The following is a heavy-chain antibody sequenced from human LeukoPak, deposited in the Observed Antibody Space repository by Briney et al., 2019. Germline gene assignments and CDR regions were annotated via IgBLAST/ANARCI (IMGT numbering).Heavy chain of an antibody. D-gene: IGHD4-17*01. CDR3: TTPPDYGWPVY. Sequence: GGALRLSCVASGFTYSNALMSGVRQAPGKGLEWVGRIKSKTDGGTTDYAAPVKGRFTISRDDSKNTLYLQMNSLKTEDTAVYYCTTPPDYGWPVYWGQGTLVTVSS. J-gene: IGHJ4*02. V-gene: IGHV3-15*01. CDR2: IKSKTDGGTT. CDR1: GFTYSNAL.